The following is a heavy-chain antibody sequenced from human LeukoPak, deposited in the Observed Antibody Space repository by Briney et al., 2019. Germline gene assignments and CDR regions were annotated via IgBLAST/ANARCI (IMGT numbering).Heavy chain of an antibody. Sequence: GGSLRLSXAASGFTFSSYAMSWVRQAPGKGLEWVSAISGSGGSTYYADSVKGRFTISRDNSKNTLYLQMNSLRAEDTAVYYCAKRGSSWLARHFDYWGQGTLVTVSS. CDR3: AKRGSSWLARHFDY. J-gene: IGHJ4*02. CDR1: GFTFSSYA. D-gene: IGHD6-13*01. CDR2: ISGSGGST. V-gene: IGHV3-23*01.